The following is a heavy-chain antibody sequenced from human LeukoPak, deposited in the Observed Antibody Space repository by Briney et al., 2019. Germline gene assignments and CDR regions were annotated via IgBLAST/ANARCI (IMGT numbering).Heavy chain of an antibody. Sequence: GRSLRLSCAASGFTFSSYAMHWVRQAPGKGLEWVAVISYDGSNKYYADSVKGRFTISRDNSKNTLYLQMNSLRAEDTAVYYCARDQIAAAAQPQLDYWGQGTLVTVSS. CDR2: ISYDGSNK. D-gene: IGHD6-13*01. V-gene: IGHV3-30-3*01. CDR1: GFTFSSYA. J-gene: IGHJ4*02. CDR3: ARDQIAAAAQPQLDY.